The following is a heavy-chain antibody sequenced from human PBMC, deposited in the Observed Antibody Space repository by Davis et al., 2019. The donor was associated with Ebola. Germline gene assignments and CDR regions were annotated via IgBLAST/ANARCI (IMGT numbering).Heavy chain of an antibody. J-gene: IGHJ3*02. CDR3: ARETRAAAGTSAFDI. Sequence: GESLKISCAASGFTFSSYSMNWVRQAPGKGLEWVSSISSSSSYIYYADSVKGRFTISRDNAKNSLYLQMNSLRAEDTAVYYCARETRAAAGTSAFDIWGQGTMVTVSS. V-gene: IGHV3-21*04. D-gene: IGHD6-13*01. CDR1: GFTFSSYS. CDR2: ISSSSSYI.